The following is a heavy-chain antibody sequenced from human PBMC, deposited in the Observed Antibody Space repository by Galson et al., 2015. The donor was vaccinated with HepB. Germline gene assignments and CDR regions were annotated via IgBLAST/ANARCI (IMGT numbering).Heavy chain of an antibody. J-gene: IGHJ4*02. D-gene: IGHD4-23*01. CDR3: ARIMTTVVLDY. V-gene: IGHV3-33*01. CDR1: GFTFSSYG. CDR2: IWYDGSNK. Sequence: SLRLSCAASGFTFSSYGMHWVRQAPGKGLEWVAVIWYDGSNKYYADSVKGRFTISRDNSKNTLYLQMNSLRAEDTAVYYCARIMTTVVLDYWGQGTLVTVSS.